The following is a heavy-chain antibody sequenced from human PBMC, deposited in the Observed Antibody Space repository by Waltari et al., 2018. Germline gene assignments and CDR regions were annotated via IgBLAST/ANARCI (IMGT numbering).Heavy chain of an antibody. CDR3: ARVSRPHYDNSGAYYEY. V-gene: IGHV3-30-3*01. CDR2: MSFDGNNK. CDR1: GFDFGRYA. Sequence: QVQLVESGGGVVQPGRSMRLSCAASGFDFGRYAMHWVRQAPGKGLEWVAFMSFDGNNKYFGDSVRGRFSISRDNSKNTLFLDLNSLRVEDTAVYYCARVSRPHYDNSGAYYEYWGQGTLVTGSS. J-gene: IGHJ1*01. D-gene: IGHD3-22*01.